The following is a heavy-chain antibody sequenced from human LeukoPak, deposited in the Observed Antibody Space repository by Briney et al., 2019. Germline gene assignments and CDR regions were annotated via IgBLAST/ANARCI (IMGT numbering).Heavy chain of an antibody. CDR2: ISSSSSYT. V-gene: IGHV3-11*03. CDR1: GFTFSDYY. D-gene: IGHD1-1*01. Sequence: GGSLRLSCAASGFTFSDYYMSWIRQAPGKGLEWVSYISSSSSYTNYADSVKGRFTISRDNAKNSLYLQMNSLKTEDTAVYYCTTGTGTTDYWGQGTLVTVSS. J-gene: IGHJ4*02. CDR3: TTGTGTTDY.